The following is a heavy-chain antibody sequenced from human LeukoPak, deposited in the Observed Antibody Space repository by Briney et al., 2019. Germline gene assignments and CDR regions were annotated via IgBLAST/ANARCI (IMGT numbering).Heavy chain of an antibody. D-gene: IGHD4-17*01. CDR1: GFTFSNAW. CDR3: AKDIRYGDSTDWYFDL. Sequence: GSLRLSCAASGFTFSNAWINWVRQAPGKGLEWVSLISGEGGSTYYADSVKGRFTISRDNSKNSLYLQMNSLRTEDTALYYCAKDIRYGDSTDWYFDLWGRGTLVTVSS. V-gene: IGHV3-43*02. J-gene: IGHJ2*01. CDR2: ISGEGGST.